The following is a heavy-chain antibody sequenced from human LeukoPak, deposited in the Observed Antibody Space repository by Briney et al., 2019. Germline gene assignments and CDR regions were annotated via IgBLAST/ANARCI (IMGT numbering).Heavy chain of an antibody. V-gene: IGHV1-2*02. CDR2: INPNSGGT. D-gene: IGHD2-21*02. Sequence: ASVKVSCKASGYTFTDYYMHWVRQAPGQGLEWVGWINPNSGGTNYAQKFQHRVAMTRDTSIRTAYMELSRLTSDDTAVYYCARDSIYCGGDCYSGYFDYWGQGTLVTVSS. CDR1: GYTFTDYY. CDR3: ARDSIYCGGDCYSGYFDY. J-gene: IGHJ4*02.